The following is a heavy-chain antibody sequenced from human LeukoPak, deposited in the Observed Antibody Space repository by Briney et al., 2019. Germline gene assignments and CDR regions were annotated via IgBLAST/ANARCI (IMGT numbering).Heavy chain of an antibody. CDR2: MNPNSGNT. Sequence: ASVKVSCKASGYTFTSYDINWVRQATGQGLEWMGWMNPNSGNTGYAQKFQGRVTITRSTSISTAYMELSSLRSEDTAVYYCARALSYGSGSYGFRFFGGSNYYYMDVWGKGTTVTVSS. D-gene: IGHD3-10*01. V-gene: IGHV1-8*03. CDR3: ARALSYGSGSYGFRFFGGSNYYYMDV. J-gene: IGHJ6*03. CDR1: GYTFTSYD.